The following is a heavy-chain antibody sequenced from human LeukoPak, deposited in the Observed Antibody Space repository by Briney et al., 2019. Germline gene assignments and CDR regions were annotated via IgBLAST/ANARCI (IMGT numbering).Heavy chain of an antibody. Sequence: GGSLRLSCAASGFTFSSYAMHWVRQAPGKGLEWVAVISYDGSNKYYADSVKGRFTISRDNSKNTLYLQMNSLRAEDTAVYYCAYNYYDSSGEGDDAFDIWGQGTVVTVSS. J-gene: IGHJ3*02. CDR1: GFTFSSYA. CDR2: ISYDGSNK. CDR3: AYNYYDSSGEGDDAFDI. D-gene: IGHD3-22*01. V-gene: IGHV3-30*04.